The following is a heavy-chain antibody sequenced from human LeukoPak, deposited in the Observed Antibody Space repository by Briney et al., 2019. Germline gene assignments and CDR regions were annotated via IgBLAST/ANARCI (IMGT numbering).Heavy chain of an antibody. J-gene: IGHJ4*02. CDR2: IIPILGIA. V-gene: IGHV1-69*02. CDR1: GGTFSSYT. Sequence: ASVKVSCKASGGTFSSYTISWVRQAPGQGLEWMGRIIPILGIANYAQKFQGRVTITADKSTSTAYMELSNLRSEDTAVYYCARGYCSSTSCYRSDYWGQGTLVTVSS. D-gene: IGHD2-2*01. CDR3: ARGYCSSTSCYRSDY.